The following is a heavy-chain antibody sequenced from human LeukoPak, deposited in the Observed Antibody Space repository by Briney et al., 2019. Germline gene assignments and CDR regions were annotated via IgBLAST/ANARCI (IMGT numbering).Heavy chain of an antibody. Sequence: GGSLRLSCAASGFTFSSYAMHWVRQAPGKGLEWVAVISYDGSNKYYADSVKGRFTISRDNSKNTLYLQMNSLRAEDTAVYYCARAHVDTAMAHYFDYWGQGTLVAVSS. D-gene: IGHD5-18*01. CDR3: ARAHVDTAMAHYFDY. J-gene: IGHJ4*02. CDR2: ISYDGSNK. V-gene: IGHV3-30-3*01. CDR1: GFTFSSYA.